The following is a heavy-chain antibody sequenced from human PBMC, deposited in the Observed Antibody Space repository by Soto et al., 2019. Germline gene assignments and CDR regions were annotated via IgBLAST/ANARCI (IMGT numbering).Heavy chain of an antibody. V-gene: IGHV3-33*01. D-gene: IGHD3-10*01. J-gene: IGHJ6*02. CDR2: ISHDGTTK. CDR3: AIESYGSVLCFDV. Sequence: QVQVVESGGDVVQPGRSLRLSCAASGFAFSSYDIFWVRQAPGKGLEWVASISHDGTTKNYADSVKGRFTISRDNSMDTVDLQMNSLGAEDTAMYYCAIESYGSVLCFDVWGRGTTVAVSS. CDR1: GFAFSSYD.